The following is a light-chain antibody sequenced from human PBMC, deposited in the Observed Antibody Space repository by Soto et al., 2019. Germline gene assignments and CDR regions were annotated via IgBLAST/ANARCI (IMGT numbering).Light chain of an antibody. CDR2: GAS. Sequence: EIVLTQSPGTLSLSPGERATLSCRASQSVSSSFLAWYQQKPGQAPRLLIYGASSRATGIPDRFSGSGSGTDFTLTISRLEPEDVAVYYCQQYGSSPLTFGGGNKAEIK. J-gene: IGKJ4*01. CDR1: QSVSSSF. CDR3: QQYGSSPLT. V-gene: IGKV3-20*01.